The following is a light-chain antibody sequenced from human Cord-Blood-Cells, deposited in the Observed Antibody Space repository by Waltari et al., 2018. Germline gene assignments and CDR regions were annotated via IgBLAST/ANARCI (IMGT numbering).Light chain of an antibody. Sequence: DIQMTQSPSSLSASVGDRVTITCRASQSISSYLNWYQQKPGKAPKLLIYAASSLQIGVPSRCSGSGSGTDFTLTISSLQPEDFATYYCQQSYSTPPTFGQGTRLEIK. V-gene: IGKV1-39*01. J-gene: IGKJ5*01. CDR3: QQSYSTPPT. CDR1: QSISSY. CDR2: AAS.